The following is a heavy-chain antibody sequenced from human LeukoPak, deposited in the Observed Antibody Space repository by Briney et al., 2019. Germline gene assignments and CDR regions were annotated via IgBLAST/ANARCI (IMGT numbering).Heavy chain of an antibody. D-gene: IGHD6-19*01. J-gene: IGHJ4*02. CDR1: GFTFSSYG. Sequence: PGGSLRLSCAASGFTFSSYGMHWVRQAPGKGLEWVAVISSDGRHEFYADSVKGRFTLSRDNSKNTLYVQMNSLRAEDTAVYYCARDASSFTDFDYWGQGTLVTVSS. V-gene: IGHV3-30*19. CDR2: ISSDGRHE. CDR3: ARDASSFTDFDY.